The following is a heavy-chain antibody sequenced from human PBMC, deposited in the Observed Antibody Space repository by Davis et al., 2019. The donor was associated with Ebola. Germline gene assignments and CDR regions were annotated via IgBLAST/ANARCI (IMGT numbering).Heavy chain of an antibody. V-gene: IGHV3-23*01. D-gene: IGHD1-26*01. Sequence: GESLKISCAASGFTFRNYAMSWVRQAPGKGLEWVSGIIENGVDTFYADSVKGRFTISRDNSKSTLDLQMDSLRAEDTAVYYCAKDYSVRDREIIFDHWGQGSLVTVSS. CDR3: AKDYSVRDREIIFDH. J-gene: IGHJ5*02. CDR2: IIENGVDT. CDR1: GFTFRNYA.